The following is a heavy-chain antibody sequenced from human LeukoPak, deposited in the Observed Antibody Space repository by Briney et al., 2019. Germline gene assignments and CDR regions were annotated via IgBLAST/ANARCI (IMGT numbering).Heavy chain of an antibody. Sequence: SETLSLTCAVSGASISNKYWSWVRQPPGKGLEWIGYIYYSGSTNYNPSLKSRVTISVDNSKNQFSLTLTSGTAADTAVYYCAREVGGDFDALDYWGQGALVTVSS. V-gene: IGHV4-59*12. CDR3: AREVGGDFDALDY. CDR2: IYYSGST. CDR1: GASISNKY. D-gene: IGHD4-17*01. J-gene: IGHJ4*02.